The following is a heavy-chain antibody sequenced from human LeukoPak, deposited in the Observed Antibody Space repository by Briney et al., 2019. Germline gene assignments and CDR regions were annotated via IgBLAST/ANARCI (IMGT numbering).Heavy chain of an antibody. CDR1: GYTFTSFD. D-gene: IGHD1-20*01. J-gene: IGHJ5*02. CDR3: TRGPFLNGNAYNWFDP. V-gene: IGHV1-8*03. CDR2: VNCDNGNT. Sequence: ASVTVSCKPSGYTFTSFDINWVRHTTGHGPEWMGWVNCDNGNTRYARKFQGRVAVARDTSTSTVYLELNNLASDDTAIYYCTRGPFLNGNAYNWFDPWGQGTLVTVSS.